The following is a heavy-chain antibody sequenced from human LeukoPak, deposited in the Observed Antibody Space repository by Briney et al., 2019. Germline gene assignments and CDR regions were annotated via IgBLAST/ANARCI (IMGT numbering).Heavy chain of an antibody. CDR3: ARGHLTGRGYFDY. CDR2: IYSGGTT. D-gene: IGHD1-20*01. V-gene: IGHV3-53*01. J-gene: IGHJ4*02. Sequence: EAGGSLRLSCVAPGFTVSSNYMNWVRQAPGKGLEWVSVIYSGGTTHYADSVKGRFTISRDNSKNTLYLQMNSLRAEDTAVYYCARGHLTGRGYFDYWGQGTLVTVSS. CDR1: GFTVSSNY.